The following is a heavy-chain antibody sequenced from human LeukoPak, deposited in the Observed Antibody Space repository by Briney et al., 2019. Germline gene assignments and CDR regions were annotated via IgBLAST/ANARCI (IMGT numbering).Heavy chain of an antibody. CDR2: ISGYTGAT. J-gene: IGHJ4*02. D-gene: IGHD2-15*01. CDR3: ARDTPGLAKLFDY. CDR1: GGTFSSYA. Sequence: AASVKVSCKASGGTFSSYAISWVRQAPGQGLEWMGWISGYTGATHYSVKLQDRLTVTTDTSTNTAYMELRSLRSADTAVYFCARDTPGLAKLFDYWGQGTLVTVSS. V-gene: IGHV1-18*01.